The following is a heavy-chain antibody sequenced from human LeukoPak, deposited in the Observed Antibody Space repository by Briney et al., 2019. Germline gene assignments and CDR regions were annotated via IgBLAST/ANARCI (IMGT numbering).Heavy chain of an antibody. V-gene: IGHV4-39*02. CDR2: IDHSGST. J-gene: IGHJ4*02. D-gene: IGHD2-2*01. CDR1: GASISSGSHY. CDR3: ARDLPGGYCSSTSCS. Sequence: PSETLSLTCTVSGASISSGSHYWGWLRQAPGKGLEWIGNIDHSGSTNYNPSLKSRVTISVDTSTNHFSLKLSSVTAADTAVYYCARDLPGGYCSSTSCSWGQGTLVTVSS.